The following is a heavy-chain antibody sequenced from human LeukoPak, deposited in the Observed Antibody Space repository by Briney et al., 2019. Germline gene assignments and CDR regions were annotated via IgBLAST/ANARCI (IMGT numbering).Heavy chain of an antibody. J-gene: IGHJ4*02. CDR2: IYYSGST. V-gene: IGHV4-59*01. CDR1: GGSFSGYY. D-gene: IGHD5-18*01. Sequence: SETLSLTCAVYGGSFSGYYWSWIRQPPGKGLEWIGYIYYSGSTNYNPSLKSRVTISVDTSKNQFSLKLSSVTAADTAVYYCARDTGDTAMVRVIDYWGQGTLVTVSS. CDR3: ARDTGDTAMVRVIDY.